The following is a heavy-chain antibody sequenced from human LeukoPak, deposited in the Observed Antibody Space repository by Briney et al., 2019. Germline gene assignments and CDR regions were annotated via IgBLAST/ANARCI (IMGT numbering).Heavy chain of an antibody. Sequence: ASVKVSCKASGYTFTRNYMHWVRQAPGQGLEWMGVINPSGGSTTYAQKFQGRVTMTRDTSTSTIYMELNSLRSEDTAVYYCARDLGVGGNTGWFDPWGQGTLVTVSS. D-gene: IGHD1/OR15-1a*01. V-gene: IGHV1-46*01. CDR3: ARDLGVGGNTGWFDP. J-gene: IGHJ5*02. CDR2: INPSGGST. CDR1: GYTFTRNY.